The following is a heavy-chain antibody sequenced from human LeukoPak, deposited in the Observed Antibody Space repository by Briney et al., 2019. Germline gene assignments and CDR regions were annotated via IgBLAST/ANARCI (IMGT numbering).Heavy chain of an antibody. CDR1: GFTFSSNT. J-gene: IGHJ4*02. CDR2: ISSSRGTI. CDR3: ARDLDYAFDY. D-gene: IGHD4-17*01. Sequence: PGGSLRLSCAASGFTFSSNTMNWVRQAPGKGPEWVSYISSSRGTIYYADSVKGRFTISRDNAKNSLYLQMNSLRAEDTAVYYCARDLDYAFDYWGQGTLVTVSS. V-gene: IGHV3-48*01.